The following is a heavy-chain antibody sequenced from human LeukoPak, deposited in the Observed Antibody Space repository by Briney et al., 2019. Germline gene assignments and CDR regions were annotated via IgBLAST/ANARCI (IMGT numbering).Heavy chain of an antibody. J-gene: IGHJ6*04. D-gene: IGHD2-8*01. CDR3: ATRYCTISACRASSYKSFDV. CDR2: IKEDGGEG. Sequence: GGSLRLSCAASGFTFSSYWMTWVRQAPGKGLEWVSNIKEDGGEGYYVDSVEGRFTVSRDNAKISLYLQLTSLRAEDTAVYYCATRYCTISACRASSYKSFDVWGKGTTVTVSS. V-gene: IGHV3-7*01. CDR1: GFTFSSYW.